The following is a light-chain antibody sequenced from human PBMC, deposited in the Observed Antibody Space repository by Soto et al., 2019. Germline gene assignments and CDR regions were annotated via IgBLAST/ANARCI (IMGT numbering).Light chain of an antibody. J-gene: IGLJ3*02. CDR1: SSDVGAYNY. CDR3: TSYAGSNIWV. CDR2: EVS. Sequence: QPVLTQPPSASGSPGQSVTISCTGTSSDVGAYNYVSWYQQYPGKAPKLMIYEVSKRPSGVPDRFSGSKSGKTASLTVSGLQHEDEADYYCTSYAGSNIWVFGGGTKLTVL. V-gene: IGLV2-8*01.